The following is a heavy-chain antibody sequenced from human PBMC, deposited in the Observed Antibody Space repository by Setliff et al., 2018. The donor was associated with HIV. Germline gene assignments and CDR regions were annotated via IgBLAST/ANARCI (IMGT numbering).Heavy chain of an antibody. CDR3: ARLGYCSRGSCPDS. Sequence: ASVKVSCKASGYTFTNYTMNWVRQAPGQGLEWMGWISTKTGNPTYAPGFTGRFVFSLDTSVSTAFLQISSLKAEDTAVYYCARLGYCSRGSCPDSWGQGTLVTVSS. V-gene: IGHV7-4-1*02. CDR2: ISTKTGNP. J-gene: IGHJ4*02. CDR1: GYTFTNYT. D-gene: IGHD2-15*01.